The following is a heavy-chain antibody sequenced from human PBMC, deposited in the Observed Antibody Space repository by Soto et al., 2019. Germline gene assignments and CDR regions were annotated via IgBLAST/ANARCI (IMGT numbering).Heavy chain of an antibody. CDR3: ARDTGDGTFDF. CDR1: GYTFSSYA. J-gene: IGHJ4*02. Sequence: ASVKVSCKASGYTFSSYAMHWVRQAPGQRLEWMGWINAGYGNTKSSQKFQDRVTISRGTSASTAYMELTSLRSEDTAVYYCARDTGDGTFDFWGQGTLVPVAS. V-gene: IGHV1-3*01. CDR2: INAGYGNT. D-gene: IGHD7-27*01.